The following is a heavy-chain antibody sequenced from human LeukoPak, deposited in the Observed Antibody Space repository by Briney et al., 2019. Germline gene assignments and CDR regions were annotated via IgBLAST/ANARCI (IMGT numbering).Heavy chain of an antibody. CDR3: ARDQYDILTGYHHNWFDP. V-gene: IGHV1-69*13. CDR2: IIPIFGTA. CDR1: GGTFSSYA. D-gene: IGHD3-9*01. Sequence: GASVKVSCKASGGTFSSYAISWVRQAPGQGLEWMGRIIPIFGTANYAQKFQGRVTITADESTSTAYMELSSLRSEDTAVYYCARDQYDILTGYHHNWFDPWGQGTLVTVSS. J-gene: IGHJ5*02.